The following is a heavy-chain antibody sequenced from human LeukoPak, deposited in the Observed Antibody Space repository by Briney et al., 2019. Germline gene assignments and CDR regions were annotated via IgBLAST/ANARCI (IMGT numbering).Heavy chain of an antibody. CDR3: ARGPSSREWGSGSNWFDP. J-gene: IGHJ5*02. CDR2: MNPNSGNT. CDR1: RYTLTSYD. V-gene: IGHV1-8*01. D-gene: IGHD2-2*01. Sequence: ASVKVSFTGSRYTLTSYDINSGRKATGQRVEWMGWMNPNSGNTDSTHKLQGTDTMTQNTSISPAHMELSSRRSEDTPVYYCARGPSSREWGSGSNWFDPWGQGTLVTVSS.